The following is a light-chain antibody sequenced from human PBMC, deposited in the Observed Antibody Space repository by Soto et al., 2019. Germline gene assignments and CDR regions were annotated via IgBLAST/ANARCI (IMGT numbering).Light chain of an antibody. V-gene: IGLV2-8*01. CDR3: SSYAGSNNYVV. Sequence: QSVLTQPPSASGSPGQSVTISCTGTSSDIGGHNFVSWYQQHPGKAPKLMIYDVTKRPSGVPDRFSGSKSGNTASLTVSGLQAEDEADYYCSSYAGSNNYVVFGGGTKVTVL. CDR2: DVT. J-gene: IGLJ2*01. CDR1: SSDIGGHNF.